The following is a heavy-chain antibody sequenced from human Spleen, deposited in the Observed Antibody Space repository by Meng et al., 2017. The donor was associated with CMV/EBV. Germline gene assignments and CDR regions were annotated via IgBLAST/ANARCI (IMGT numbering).Heavy chain of an antibody. J-gene: IGHJ4*02. D-gene: IGHD3-16*01. CDR2: IQVIGHT. CDR1: GAPNQNYN. V-gene: IGHV4-4*07. Sequence: HDSAPELLHSAQTLSFTCIVSGAPNQNYNWNWVRQPAGQGLEWIGLIQVIGHTVYNPSLTSRVTVSLDASKSQFSLTLNSVTAADTATYYCAGSRPGGGACDYWGQGILVTVSS. CDR3: AGSRPGGGACDY.